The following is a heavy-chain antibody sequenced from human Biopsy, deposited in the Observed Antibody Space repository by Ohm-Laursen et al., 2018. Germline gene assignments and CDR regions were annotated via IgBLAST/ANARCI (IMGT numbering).Heavy chain of an antibody. D-gene: IGHD3-22*01. J-gene: IGHJ3*01. CDR3: ASVVLGPTNDAFDL. Sequence: PSETLSLTCHVSGGDINNYYWSWIRQPAGKGLEWIGRIYPGGSTNYNPSPKSRVTMSVDTSKKQLSLRLRSVTAADTAMYYCASVVLGPTNDAFDLWGQGTMVGVSS. V-gene: IGHV4-4*07. CDR2: IYPGGST. CDR1: GGDINNYY.